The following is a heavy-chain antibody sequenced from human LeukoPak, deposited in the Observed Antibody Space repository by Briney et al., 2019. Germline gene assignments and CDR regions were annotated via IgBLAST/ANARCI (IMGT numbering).Heavy chain of an antibody. D-gene: IGHD2-2*01. CDR1: GGSFSGYY. V-gene: IGHV4-34*01. CDR2: INHSGST. CDR3: ATRGGLQGNCSSTSCYPFDY. J-gene: IGHJ4*02. Sequence: SETLSLTCAVYGGSFSGYYWSWIRQPPGKGLEWIGEINHSGSTNYNPSLKSRVTISVDTSKNQFSLKLSSVTAADTAVYYCATRGGLQGNCSSTSCYPFDYWGQGTLVTVSS.